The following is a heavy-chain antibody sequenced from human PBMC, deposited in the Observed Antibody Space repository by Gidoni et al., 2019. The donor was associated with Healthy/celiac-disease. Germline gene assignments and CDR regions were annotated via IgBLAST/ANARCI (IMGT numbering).Heavy chain of an antibody. CDR1: GYSFTSYR. Sequence: QLVQSGAEVKKPGESLKISCQGSGYSFTSYRIGWVRQMPGKGQEWLGFIYPGDSDTIYSPSFQGQVTISADKSISTAYLPWSSLKASDTAMYDCARRDRSSSDDGYFDLWGRGTLVAVSA. CDR3: ARRDRSSSDDGYFDL. V-gene: IGHV5-51*01. D-gene: IGHD6-6*01. CDR2: IYPGDSDT. J-gene: IGHJ2*01.